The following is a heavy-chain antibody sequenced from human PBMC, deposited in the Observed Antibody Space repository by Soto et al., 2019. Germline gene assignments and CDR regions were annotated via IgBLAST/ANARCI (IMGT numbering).Heavy chain of an antibody. Sequence: ASVKVSCKASGYTFTGHYMHWVRQAPGQGLEWMGWINPNSGGTNYAQKFQGWVTMTRDTSISTAYMELSRPRSEDTAVYYCARDLSSDYGMDVWGQGTTVTVSS. CDR1: GYTFTGHY. CDR3: ARDLSSDYGMDV. J-gene: IGHJ6*02. V-gene: IGHV1-2*04. CDR2: INPNSGGT.